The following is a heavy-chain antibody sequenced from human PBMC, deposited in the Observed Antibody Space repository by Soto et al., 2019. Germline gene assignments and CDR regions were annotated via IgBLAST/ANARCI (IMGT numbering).Heavy chain of an antibody. D-gene: IGHD6-13*01. Sequence: ASVKVSCKASGYTFTGYYMHWVRQAPGQGLEWMGWINPNSGGTNYAQKFQGRVSMTRDTSISTAYMELSRLGSDDTAVYYCARERGSSWYYYYYGMDVWGQGTTVTVSS. V-gene: IGHV1-2*02. CDR2: INPNSGGT. CDR3: ARERGSSWYYYYYGMDV. CDR1: GYTFTGYY. J-gene: IGHJ6*02.